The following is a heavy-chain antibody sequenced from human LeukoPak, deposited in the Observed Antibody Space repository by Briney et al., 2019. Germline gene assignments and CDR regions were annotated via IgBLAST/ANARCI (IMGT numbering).Heavy chain of an antibody. Sequence: GGSLRLSCAASGFTFSSYAMSWVRQAPGRGLEWVSAISGSGGSTYYADSVKGRFTISRDKSKNTLYLQMNSLRAEDTAVYYCAKDQAITFGGRFDYWGQGTLVTVSS. CDR1: GFTFSSYA. V-gene: IGHV3-23*01. D-gene: IGHD3-16*01. CDR3: AKDQAITFGGRFDY. CDR2: ISGSGGST. J-gene: IGHJ4*02.